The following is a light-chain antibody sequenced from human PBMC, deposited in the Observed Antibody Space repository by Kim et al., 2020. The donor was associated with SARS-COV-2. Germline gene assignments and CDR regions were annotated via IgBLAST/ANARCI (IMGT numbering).Light chain of an antibody. CDR2: YKSDSDK. CDR1: SGINVGTYR. V-gene: IGLV5-45*02. Sequence: QPVLTQPSSLSASPGASASLTCTLRSGINVGTYRIYWYQQKPGSPPQYLLRYKSDSDKQQGSGVPSRFSGSKDASANAGILLISGLQSEDEADYYCMILHSSDVVFGGGTQLTVL. CDR3: MILHSSDVV. J-gene: IGLJ2*01.